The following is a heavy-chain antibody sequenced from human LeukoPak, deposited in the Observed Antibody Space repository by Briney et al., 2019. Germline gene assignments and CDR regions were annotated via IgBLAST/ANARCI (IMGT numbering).Heavy chain of an antibody. CDR3: ARGAGGSGSYVRYNWFDP. CDR1: GGSISSYY. V-gene: IGHV4-34*01. Sequence: SETLSLTCTVSGGSISSYYWSWIRQPPGKGLEWIGEINHSGSTNYNPSLKSRVTISVDTSKNQFSLKLSSVTAADTAVYYCARGAGGSGSYVRYNWFDPWGQGTLVTVSS. CDR2: INHSGST. D-gene: IGHD1-26*01. J-gene: IGHJ5*02.